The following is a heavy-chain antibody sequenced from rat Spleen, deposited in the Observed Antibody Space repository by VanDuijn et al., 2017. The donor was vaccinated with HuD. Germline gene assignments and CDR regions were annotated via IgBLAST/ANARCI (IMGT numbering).Heavy chain of an antibody. CDR1: GFIFSDYN. V-gene: IGHV5S10*01. Sequence: EVQLVESDGGLVQPGRSMKLSCAASGFIFSDYNMAWVRQAPKKGLEWVATIIYDGSIAYYRDSVKGRFTISRDNGKSTLYLQMDSLRSEDTATYYCATATMGFWGQGVMVTVSS. D-gene: IGHD1-1*01. CDR2: IIYDGSIA. CDR3: ATATMGF. J-gene: IGHJ2*01.